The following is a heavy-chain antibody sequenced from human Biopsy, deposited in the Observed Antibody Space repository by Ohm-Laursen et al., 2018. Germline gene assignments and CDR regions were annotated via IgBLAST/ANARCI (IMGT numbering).Heavy chain of an antibody. CDR1: GVTLSGYS. CDR2: ISGSGVTK. CDR3: ATDGAGSYNEN. V-gene: IGHV3-48*04. J-gene: IGHJ4*02. D-gene: IGHD3-10*01. Sequence: SLRLSCAASGVTLSGYSMNWARQAPGKGLEWLSYISGSGVTKMYADSVKGRFTVSRDNAKNSLYLEMNNLTVEDTAVYYCATDGAGSYNENWGQGTLVSVSS.